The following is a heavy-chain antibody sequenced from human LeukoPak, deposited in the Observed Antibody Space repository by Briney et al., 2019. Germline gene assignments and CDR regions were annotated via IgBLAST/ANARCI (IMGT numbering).Heavy chain of an antibody. CDR1: GYTFTSYG. D-gene: IGHD3-10*01. Sequence: ASVTVSCTASGYTFTSYGISWVRQAPGQGLEWMGWISAYNGNTNYAQKLQGRVTMTTDTSTSTAYMELRSLRSDDTAVYYCARSRGDQGRNYYGSGSNKWQSWYFDLWGRGTLVTVSS. J-gene: IGHJ2*01. CDR3: ARSRGDQGRNYYGSGSNKWQSWYFDL. V-gene: IGHV1-18*01. CDR2: ISAYNGNT.